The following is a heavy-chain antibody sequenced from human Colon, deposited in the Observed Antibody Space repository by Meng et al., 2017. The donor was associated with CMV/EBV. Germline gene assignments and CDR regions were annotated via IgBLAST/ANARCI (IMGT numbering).Heavy chain of an antibody. CDR2: VNSDGNNT. CDR3: ASTKYSGSYFEF. J-gene: IGHJ4*02. CDR1: GFTFNRNS. Sequence: GESLKISCAASGFTFNRNSMSWVRQAPGKGLVWVSRVNSDGNNTSYADSVKGRFTISRDNAKNTLYLQMNSLRAEDTAVYYCASTKYSGSYFEFWGQGTLVTVSS. V-gene: IGHV3-74*01. D-gene: IGHD1-26*01.